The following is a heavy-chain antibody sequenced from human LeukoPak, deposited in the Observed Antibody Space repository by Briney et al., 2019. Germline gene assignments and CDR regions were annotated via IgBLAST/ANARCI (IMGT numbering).Heavy chain of an antibody. J-gene: IGHJ4*02. D-gene: IGHD2-8*02. CDR3: ARDRRYCTGGTCYLDPYFDY. CDR2: IYYKGDT. Sequence: PSETLSLTCTVSGGSISDYFWSWIRQSPGKGLEWIGYIYYKGDTNYNPSLTSRVTISMNTSKNQFSLKLKSVTSADTAVYYCARDRRYCTGGTCYLDPYFDYWGQGTLVTVSS. V-gene: IGHV4-59*13. CDR1: GGSISDYF.